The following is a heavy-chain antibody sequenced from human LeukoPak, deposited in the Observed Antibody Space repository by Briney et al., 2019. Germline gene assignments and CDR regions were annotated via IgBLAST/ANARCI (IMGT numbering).Heavy chain of an antibody. CDR2: TSSSDAGT. D-gene: IGHD2-21*01. V-gene: IGHV3-23*01. J-gene: IGHJ4*02. Sequence: GGSLRLSCAASGFTLNNYAMSWVRQAPGKGLEWVSATSSSDAGTYHADSVRGRFTISRDNSKNTLYLQMNSLRAEDMALYYCAMMGEEGGYWGQGTLVTVSS. CDR3: AMMGEEGGY. CDR1: GFTLNNYA.